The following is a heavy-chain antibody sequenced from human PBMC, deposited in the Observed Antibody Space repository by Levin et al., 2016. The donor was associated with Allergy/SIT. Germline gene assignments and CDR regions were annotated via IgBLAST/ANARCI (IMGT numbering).Heavy chain of an antibody. D-gene: IGHD2-2*01. CDR1: GYSFTSYW. Sequence: KVSCKGSGYSFTSYWIGWVRQMPGKGLEWMGRIDPSDSYTNYSPSFQGHVTISADKSISTAYLQWSSLKASDTAMYYCARLGDLVVPAATDFDYWGQGTLVTVSS. CDR3: ARLGDLVVPAATDFDY. V-gene: IGHV5-10-1*01. CDR2: IDPSDSYT. J-gene: IGHJ4*02.